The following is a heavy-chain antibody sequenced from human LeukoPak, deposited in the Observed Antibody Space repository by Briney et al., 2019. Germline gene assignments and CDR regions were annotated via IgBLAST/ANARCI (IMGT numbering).Heavy chain of an antibody. Sequence: SETLSLTCTVSGGSISSGDYYWSWIRQPPGKGLEWIGYIYYSGSTYYNPSLKSRVTISVDTSKNQFSLKLSSVTAVDTAVYYCASHLYGDPNTPDYWGQGTLVTVSS. CDR2: IYYSGST. V-gene: IGHV4-30-4*01. D-gene: IGHD4-17*01. J-gene: IGHJ4*02. CDR3: ASHLYGDPNTPDY. CDR1: GGSISSGDYY.